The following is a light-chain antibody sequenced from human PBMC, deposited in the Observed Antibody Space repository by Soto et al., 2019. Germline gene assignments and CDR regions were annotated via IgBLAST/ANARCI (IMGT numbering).Light chain of an antibody. J-gene: IGKJ3*01. V-gene: IGKV1-39*01. CDR2: SAA. Sequence: DLQITQSPSSLSASVGDTVTITCRASQSLSKSLNWYQQKPGKAPKLLLYSAATLQNGVPSRFSGSGSGTDFTLTITSLQFEDFATYYCQQNYISPPFTFGPGTKVDI. CDR1: QSLSKS. CDR3: QQNYISPPFT.